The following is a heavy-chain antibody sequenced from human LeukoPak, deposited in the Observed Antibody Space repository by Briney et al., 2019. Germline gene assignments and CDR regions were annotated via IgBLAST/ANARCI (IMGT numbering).Heavy chain of an antibody. D-gene: IGHD2-2*01. Sequence: GGSLRLSCAASGSTFSNYWMIWVRQAPGKGLEWVANIKQDGSEKYYVDSVKGRFTISRDNAKNSLFLQMNSLRAEDTAVYYCARQGVVPESIDSWGQGTLITVSS. CDR3: ARQGVVPESIDS. J-gene: IGHJ4*02. V-gene: IGHV3-7*01. CDR2: IKQDGSEK. CDR1: GSTFSNYW.